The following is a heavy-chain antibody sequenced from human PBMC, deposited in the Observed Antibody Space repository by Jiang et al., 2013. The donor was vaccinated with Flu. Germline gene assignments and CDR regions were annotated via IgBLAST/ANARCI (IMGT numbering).Heavy chain of an antibody. V-gene: IGHV4-39*07. CDR1: GGSISSSSYY. Sequence: TVSGGSISSSSYYWGWIRQPPGKGLEWIGSIYYSGSTYYNPSLKSRVTISVDTSKNQFSLKLSSVTAADTAVYYCARAGADTRLFDYWGQGTLVTVSS. CDR3: ARAGADTRLFDY. J-gene: IGHJ4*02. CDR2: IYYSGST. D-gene: IGHD5-18*01.